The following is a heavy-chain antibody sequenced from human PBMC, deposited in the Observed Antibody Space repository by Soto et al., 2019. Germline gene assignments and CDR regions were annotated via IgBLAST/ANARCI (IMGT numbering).Heavy chain of an antibody. V-gene: IGHV3-23*01. J-gene: IGHJ3*02. CDR1: GFTFSSYA. CDR2: ISGSGGST. CDR3: AKRPWNDNDAFDI. Sequence: EVQLLESGGGLVQPGGSPRLSCAASGFTFSSYAMSWVRQAPGKGLEWVSAISGSGGSTYYADSVKGRFTISRDNSKNTLYLQMNSLRAEDTAVYYCAKRPWNDNDAFDIWGQGTMVTVSS. D-gene: IGHD1-1*01.